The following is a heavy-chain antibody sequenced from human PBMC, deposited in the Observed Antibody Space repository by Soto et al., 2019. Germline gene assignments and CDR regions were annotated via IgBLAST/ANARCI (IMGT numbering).Heavy chain of an antibody. J-gene: IGHJ4*02. CDR1: GYTFTSLD. CDR2: MNPNSGST. D-gene: IGHD2-15*01. Sequence: QVQLVQSGAEVKKPGASVKVSCKASGYTFTSLDINWVRQATGQGLEWMGWMNPNSGSTGSAQKFQGRVAMTRDTSINTAYMELSSLRSDDTAVYYCARGRGYSDGIDYWGQGPLVTVSS. V-gene: IGHV1-8*01. CDR3: ARGRGYSDGIDY.